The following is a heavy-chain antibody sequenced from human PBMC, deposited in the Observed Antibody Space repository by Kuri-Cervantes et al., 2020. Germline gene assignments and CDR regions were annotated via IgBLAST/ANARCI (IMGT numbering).Heavy chain of an antibody. CDR3: ARVAGSGWGAEYFQH. CDR1: GFTFSSYA. D-gene: IGHD6-19*01. CDR2: ISGSGGST. J-gene: IGHJ1*01. V-gene: IGHV3-23*01. Sequence: GGSLRLSCAASGFTFSSYAMSWVRQAPGKGLEWVSAISGSGGSTYYADSVKGRFTISRDNSKNTLYLQMNSLRAEDTAVYYCARVAGSGWGAEYFQHWGQGTLVTVSS.